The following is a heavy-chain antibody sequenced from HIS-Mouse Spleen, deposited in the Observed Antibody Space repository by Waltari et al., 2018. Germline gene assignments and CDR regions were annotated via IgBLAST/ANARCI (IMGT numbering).Heavy chain of an antibody. CDR2: SYYSGST. Sequence: QLQLQESGPGLVKPSETLSLTCTVSGGSISSSRYYWGWIRQPPGKGLEWIGGSYYSGSTYYNPSLKSRVTISVDTSKNQFSLKLSSVTAADTAVYYCARDMRTAPDYWGQGTLVTVSS. J-gene: IGHJ4*02. D-gene: IGHD2-21*02. CDR3: ARDMRTAPDY. V-gene: IGHV4-39*07. CDR1: GGSISSSRYY.